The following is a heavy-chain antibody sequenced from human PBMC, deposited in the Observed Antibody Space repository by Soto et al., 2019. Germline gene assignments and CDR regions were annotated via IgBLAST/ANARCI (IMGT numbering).Heavy chain of an antibody. CDR3: ARGVGGYYCYMDV. D-gene: IGHD3-16*01. J-gene: IGHJ6*03. Sequence: GGSLRLSCAASGFTFSDYGMHWVRQAPGRGLEWVAVIWSDGSNKNYADSVGGRFTVSRDNAQNTLFLQMNSLRAEDTALYYCARGVGGYYCYMDVWGKGTTVTVSS. CDR2: IWSDGSNK. V-gene: IGHV3-33*01. CDR1: GFTFSDYG.